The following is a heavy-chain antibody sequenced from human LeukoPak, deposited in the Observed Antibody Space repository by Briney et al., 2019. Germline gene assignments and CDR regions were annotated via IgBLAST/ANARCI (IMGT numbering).Heavy chain of an antibody. Sequence: SETLSLTCTVSGGSISSGSYYWSWIRQPAGKGLERIGRIYTSGSTNYNPSLKSRVTISVDTSKNQFSLKLSSVTAADTAVYYCARGKGNTWRYYYYMDVWGKGTTVTVSS. V-gene: IGHV4-61*02. D-gene: IGHD1/OR15-1a*01. CDR2: IYTSGST. J-gene: IGHJ6*03. CDR1: GGSISSGSYY. CDR3: ARGKGNTWRYYYYMDV.